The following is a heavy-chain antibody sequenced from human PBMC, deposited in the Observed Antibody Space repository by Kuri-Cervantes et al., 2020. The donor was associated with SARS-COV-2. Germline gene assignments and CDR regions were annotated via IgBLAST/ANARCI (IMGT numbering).Heavy chain of an antibody. V-gene: IGHV3-30-3*01. CDR1: GFTISSYA. D-gene: IGHD3-22*01. Sequence: GESLKISCAASGFTISSYAMHWVRQAPGKGLEWVAVISYDGSNKYYADSVKGRFTISRDNSKNTLYLQMNSLRAEDTAVYYCARDYYDSSGYFISGLWFDPWGQGTLVTVSS. J-gene: IGHJ5*02. CDR2: ISYDGSNK. CDR3: ARDYYDSSGYFISGLWFDP.